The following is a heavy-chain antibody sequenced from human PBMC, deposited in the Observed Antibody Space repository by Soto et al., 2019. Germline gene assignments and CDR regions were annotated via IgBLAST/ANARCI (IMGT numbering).Heavy chain of an antibody. J-gene: IGHJ4*02. Sequence: SETLSLTCAVYGGSFSGYYWSWIRQPPGKGLEWIGEINHSGSTNYNPSLKSRVTISVDTSKNQFSLKLSSVTAADTAVYYCARSPRGYSYGREYWGQGTLVTVSS. CDR3: ARSPRGYSYGREY. D-gene: IGHD5-18*01. V-gene: IGHV4-34*01. CDR1: GGSFSGYY. CDR2: INHSGST.